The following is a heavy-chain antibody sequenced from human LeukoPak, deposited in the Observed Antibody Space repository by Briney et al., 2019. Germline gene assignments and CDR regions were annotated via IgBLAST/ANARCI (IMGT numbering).Heavy chain of an antibody. CDR3: RGGYYAASDI. CDR1: GLTFCSNA. J-gene: IGHJ4*02. V-gene: IGHV3-64*02. CDR2: IVSNGGNT. Sequence: PAETLRLSCAASGLTFCSNAMHWVRQAPGKGLEYVSAIVSNGGNTYYADSVRGRFTISRDNSKDTVYLQMGSLSPEDTAVYCARGGYYAASDIWGQGALVTVSS. D-gene: IGHD3-10*01.